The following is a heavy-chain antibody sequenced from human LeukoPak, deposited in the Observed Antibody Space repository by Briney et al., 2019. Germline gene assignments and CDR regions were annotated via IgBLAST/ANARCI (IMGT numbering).Heavy chain of an antibody. CDR3: ARDPAHGY. CDR1: GGSISSYY. Sequence: SETLSLTCTVSGGSISSYYWSWIRQPPGKGLEWIGYIYYSGSTNYNPSLKSRVTISVDTSKNQFSLKLSSVTAADTAVYYCARDPAHGYWGRGTLVTVSS. D-gene: IGHD2-2*01. V-gene: IGHV4-59*01. CDR2: IYYSGST. J-gene: IGHJ4*02.